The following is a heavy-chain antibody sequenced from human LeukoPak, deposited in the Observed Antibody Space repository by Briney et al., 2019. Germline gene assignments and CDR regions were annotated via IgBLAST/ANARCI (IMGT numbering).Heavy chain of an antibody. V-gene: IGHV1-24*01. CDR2: FDPENAEI. Sequence: ASVKVSCKLSGNTLRELPIQWVRQAGGKGLEWMAGFDPENAEIVYAQKFQGRVTMTEDTSINTAYMELTSLTSDDTALYYCATRGSDFWSGFDYWGQGTQVTVSS. J-gene: IGHJ4*02. D-gene: IGHD3-3*01. CDR3: ATRGSDFWSGFDY. CDR1: GNTLRELP.